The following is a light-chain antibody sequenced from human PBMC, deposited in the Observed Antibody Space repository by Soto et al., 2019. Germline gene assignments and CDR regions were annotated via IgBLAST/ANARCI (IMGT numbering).Light chain of an antibody. J-gene: IGKJ5*01. CDR1: QSVGIF. Sequence: EIVLTQSPATLSLSPGERATLSCRASQSVGIFLAWYQHKPGQAPRLLIFDASNRATGIPARFSAGGSGTDFTLTISSLEPEDFAIYYCQHRRSWPLTFGQGTRLE. V-gene: IGKV3-11*01. CDR3: QHRRSWPLT. CDR2: DAS.